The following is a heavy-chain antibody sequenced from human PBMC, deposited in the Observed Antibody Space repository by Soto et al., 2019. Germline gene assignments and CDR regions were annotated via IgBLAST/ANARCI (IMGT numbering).Heavy chain of an antibody. J-gene: IGHJ4*02. Sequence: GASVKVSCKASGYTFTGYYMHWVRQAPGQGLEWMGWINPNSGGTNYAQKFQGRVTMTRDTSISTAYMELSRLRSDDTAVYYCAREGRGEGRRIAAAGSDYWGQGTLVTVSS. CDR2: INPNSGGT. CDR3: AREGRGEGRRIAAAGSDY. D-gene: IGHD6-13*01. CDR1: GYTFTGYY. V-gene: IGHV1-2*02.